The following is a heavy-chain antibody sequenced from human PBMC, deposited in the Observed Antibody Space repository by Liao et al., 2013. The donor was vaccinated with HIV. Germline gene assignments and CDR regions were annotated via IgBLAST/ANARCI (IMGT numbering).Heavy chain of an antibody. J-gene: IGHJ4*02. V-gene: IGHV4-34*01. D-gene: IGHD3-3*01. CDR2: INHSGST. CDR1: GGSFSAYY. Sequence: QVQLQQWGAGLLKPSETLSLTCAVYGGSFSAYYWSWIRQPPGKGLEWIGEINHSGSTNHNPSLKSRVTISVDTSKKQFSLKLSSVTAADTAVYYCARGGLLSYDFWSGSPNYFDYWGQGTLVTVSS. CDR3: ARGGLLSYDFWSGSPNYFDY.